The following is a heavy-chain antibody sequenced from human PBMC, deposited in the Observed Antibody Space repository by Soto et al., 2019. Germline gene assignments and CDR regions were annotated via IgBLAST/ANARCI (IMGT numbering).Heavy chain of an antibody. D-gene: IGHD2-15*01. V-gene: IGHV5-10-1*01. CDR1: GYSFTSYW. J-gene: IGHJ6*02. CDR2: IDPSDSYT. CDR3: ARLNYCSGGSCLYGMDV. Sequence: GESLKISCKGSGYSFTSYWISWVRQMPGKGLEWMGRIDPSDSYTNYSPSFQGHVTISADKSISTAYLQWSSLKASDTAMYYCARLNYCSGGSCLYGMDVWGQGTTVTVSS.